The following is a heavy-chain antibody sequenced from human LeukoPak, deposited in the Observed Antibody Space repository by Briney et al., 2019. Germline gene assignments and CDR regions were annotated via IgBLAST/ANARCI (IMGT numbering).Heavy chain of an antibody. Sequence: PGGSLRLSCAASGFTFSNYAITWIRQAPGKGLEWVSETSGSGESTYYGDSVKGRFTISRDNSKNTLHLQMNSLRAGDTAVYYCAREHWDFDYWGQGTLVTVSS. V-gene: IGHV3-23*01. CDR3: AREHWDFDY. J-gene: IGHJ4*02. D-gene: IGHD7-27*01. CDR1: GFTFSNYA. CDR2: TSGSGEST.